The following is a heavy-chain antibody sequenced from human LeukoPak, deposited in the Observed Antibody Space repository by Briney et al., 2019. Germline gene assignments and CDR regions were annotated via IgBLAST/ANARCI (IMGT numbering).Heavy chain of an antibody. CDR2: IYTSGST. D-gene: IGHD2/OR15-2a*01. Sequence: SETLSLTCTVSGGSISSGSYYWSWIRQPAGKGLEWIGRIYTSGSTNYNPSLKSRVTILVDTSKNQFSLKLSSVTAADTAVYYCARLSTVYYYYMDVWGKGTTVTVSS. V-gene: IGHV4-61*02. CDR3: ARLSTVYYYYMDV. CDR1: GGSISSGSYY. J-gene: IGHJ6*03.